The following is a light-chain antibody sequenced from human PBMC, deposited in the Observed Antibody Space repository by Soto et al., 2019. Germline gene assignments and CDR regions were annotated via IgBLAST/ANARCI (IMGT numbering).Light chain of an antibody. V-gene: IGKV3-20*01. Sequence: EIVLTQSPGTLSLSPGERATLSCRASQSVSNNYLAWYQQKPGQAPRLLIYGASSRATGIPDRFSGGGSGTDFALTISRLEPEDFAVYHCQQDGGSPWTFGQGTKVEIK. CDR1: QSVSNNY. J-gene: IGKJ1*01. CDR2: GAS. CDR3: QQDGGSPWT.